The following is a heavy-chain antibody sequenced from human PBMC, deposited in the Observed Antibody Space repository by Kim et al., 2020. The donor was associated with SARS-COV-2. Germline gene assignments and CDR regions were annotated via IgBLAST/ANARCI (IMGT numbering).Heavy chain of an antibody. CDR1: GFTFSSYS. CDR3: ARDLLEIYCRGCYY. J-gene: IGHJ4*02. D-gene: IGHD2-15*01. V-gene: IGHV3-48*02. Sequence: GGSLRLSCAASGFTFSSYSMNWVRQAPGKGLEWVSYISSSSSTIYYADSVKGRFTISRDNAKNSLYLQMNSLRDEDTAVYYCARDLLEIYCRGCYYWGQGTLVTVSS. CDR2: ISSSSSTI.